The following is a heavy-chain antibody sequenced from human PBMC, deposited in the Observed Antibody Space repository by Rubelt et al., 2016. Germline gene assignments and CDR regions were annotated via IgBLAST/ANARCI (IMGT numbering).Heavy chain of an antibody. V-gene: IGHV3-9*01. J-gene: IGHJ3*02. Sequence: GKGLEWVSGISWNSGSIGYADSVKGRFTISRDNSKNTLYLQMNSLRAEDTAVYYCARGSNYDFWSGYYQHAFDIWGQGTMVTVSS. CDR3: ARGSNYDFWSGYYQHAFDI. CDR2: ISWNSGSI. D-gene: IGHD3-3*01.